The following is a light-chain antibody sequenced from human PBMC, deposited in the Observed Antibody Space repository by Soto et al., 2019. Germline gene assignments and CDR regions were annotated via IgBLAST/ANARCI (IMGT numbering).Light chain of an antibody. CDR1: TSDVGGYHY. CDR2: EVS. V-gene: IGLV2-14*01. Sequence: QSSLTQPASVSGSPGQSITLSCTGTTSDVGGYHYVSWYQQHPGKAPKLLIYEVSNRPSEVSNRFSGSKSDNTASLTISGLQAEDEADYYCSSYTSASSYVFGTGTKLTVL. J-gene: IGLJ1*01. CDR3: SSYTSASSYV.